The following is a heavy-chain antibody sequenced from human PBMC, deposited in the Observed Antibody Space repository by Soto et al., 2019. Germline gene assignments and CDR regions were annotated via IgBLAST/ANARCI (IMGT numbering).Heavy chain of an antibody. CDR2: IYYSGSP. V-gene: IGHV4-59*01. D-gene: IGHD2-15*01. CDR3: ARAGPATLSDY. Sequence: QVQLQESGPGLVKASETLSLTCTVSGGSISNYYCSWIRQPPGKGLEWIWYIYYSGSPNYNPSLKSPVTISVDPAKNQFSLKLRSVTAANTAVYYCARAGPATLSDYWGQGTLVTVSS. CDR1: GGSISNYY. J-gene: IGHJ4*02.